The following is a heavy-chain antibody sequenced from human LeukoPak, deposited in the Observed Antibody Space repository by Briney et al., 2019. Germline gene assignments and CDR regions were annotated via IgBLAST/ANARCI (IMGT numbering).Heavy chain of an antibody. CDR2: MNPNSGNT. V-gene: IGHV1-8*01. J-gene: IGHJ4*02. CDR1: GYTFTSYD. CDR3: ARGWASGSYRKSGFDY. Sequence: ASVKASCKASGYTFTSYDINWVRQATGQGLEWMGWMNPNSGNTGYAQKFQGRVTTTRNTSISTAYMELSSLRSEDTAVYYCARGWASGSYRKSGFDYWGQGTLVTVSS. D-gene: IGHD3-10*01.